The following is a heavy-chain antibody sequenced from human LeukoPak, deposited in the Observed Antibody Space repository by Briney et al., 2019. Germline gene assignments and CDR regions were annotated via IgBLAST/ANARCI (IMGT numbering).Heavy chain of an antibody. J-gene: IGHJ6*03. CDR1: GFTFSSYG. CDR3: ARDTPRYFDSADYMDV. Sequence: GGSLRLSCAASGFTFSSYGMHWVRQAPGKGLEWVAVISYDGNNKYYADSVKGRFTISRDNSKITLYLQMNSLRAEDTAVYYCARDTPRYFDSADYMDVWGKGTTVTVSS. CDR2: ISYDGNNK. V-gene: IGHV3-30*03. D-gene: IGHD3-9*01.